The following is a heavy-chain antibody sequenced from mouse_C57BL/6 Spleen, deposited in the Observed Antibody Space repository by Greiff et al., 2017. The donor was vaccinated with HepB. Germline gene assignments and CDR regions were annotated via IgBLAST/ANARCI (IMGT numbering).Heavy chain of an antibody. Sequence: VQLQQSGAELVRPGASVKLSCTASGFNIKDYYMHWVKQRPEQGLEWIGRIDPEDGDTEYAPKFQGKATMTADTSSNTAYLQLSSLTSEDTAVYYCTTDRLTGKFAYWGQGTLVTVSA. CDR3: TTDRLTGKFAY. J-gene: IGHJ3*01. CDR2: IDPEDGDT. D-gene: IGHD4-1*01. V-gene: IGHV14-1*01. CDR1: GFNIKDYY.